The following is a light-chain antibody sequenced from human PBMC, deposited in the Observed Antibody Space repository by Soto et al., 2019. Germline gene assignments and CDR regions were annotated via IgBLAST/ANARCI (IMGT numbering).Light chain of an antibody. Sequence: LTQSPGTLYLSPWETATLSCRASQGVGNKYLAWYQQRPGQAPSLLIYAASSRATGVPDRFSGSGSGTDFTLTISRLEPEDFAVYYCQQYTNAHGITFGQGTRLEIK. CDR1: QGVGNKY. J-gene: IGKJ5*01. CDR3: QQYTNAHGIT. V-gene: IGKV3-20*01. CDR2: AAS.